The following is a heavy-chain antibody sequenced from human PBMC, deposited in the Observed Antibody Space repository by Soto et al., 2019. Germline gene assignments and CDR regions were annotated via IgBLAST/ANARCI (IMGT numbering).Heavy chain of an antibody. CDR1: GYTFTSYD. CDR2: MNPNSGNT. CDR3: ARGGRIGYCSGGSCSRYFDL. D-gene: IGHD2-15*01. V-gene: IGHV1-8*01. J-gene: IGHJ2*01. Sequence: ASVKVSCKASGYTFTSYDINWVRQATGQGLEWMGWMNPNSGNTGYAQKFQGRVTMTRNTSISTAYMELSSLRSEDTAVYYCARGGRIGYCSGGSCSRYFDLWGRGTLVTVSS.